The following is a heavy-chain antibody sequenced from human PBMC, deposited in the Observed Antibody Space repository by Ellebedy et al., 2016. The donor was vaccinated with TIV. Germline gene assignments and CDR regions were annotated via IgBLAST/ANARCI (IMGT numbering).Heavy chain of an antibody. Sequence: PWGSLRLSCAASGFTFSSYSMTWVRQAPGKGLEWVSYISSSSSTIYYADSVKGRFTISRDNAKNSLYLQMNSLRDEDTAVYYCARAPTTGGGGSIDYWGQGTLVTVSS. CDR1: GFTFSSYS. D-gene: IGHD1-26*01. V-gene: IGHV3-48*02. CDR3: ARAPTTGGGGSIDY. CDR2: ISSSSSTI. J-gene: IGHJ4*02.